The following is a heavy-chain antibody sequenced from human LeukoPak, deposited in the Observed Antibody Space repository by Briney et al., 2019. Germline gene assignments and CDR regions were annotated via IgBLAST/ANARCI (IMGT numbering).Heavy chain of an antibody. J-gene: IGHJ4*02. CDR1: GFSFSNYW. D-gene: IGHD6-19*01. CDR3: ARAGDYSSGWTGGDY. CDR2: INQDGSVK. V-gene: IGHV3-7*05. Sequence: GGSLRLSCAVSGFSFSNYWMSWLRQAPGKGLEWVANINQDGSVKQFVDSVKGRFAISRDNAKNSLYLQMNSLRAEDTAVHYCARAGDYSSGWTGGDYWGQGTLVTVSS.